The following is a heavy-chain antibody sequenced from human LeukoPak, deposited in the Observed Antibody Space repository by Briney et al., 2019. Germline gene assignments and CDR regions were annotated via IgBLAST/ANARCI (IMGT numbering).Heavy chain of an antibody. CDR1: GFTFDDYG. CDR3: ARVSGYSSSWYWDYYYMDV. J-gene: IGHJ6*03. CDR2: INWNGGST. D-gene: IGHD6-13*01. V-gene: IGHV3-20*04. Sequence: GGSLRLSCAASGFTFDDYGMSWVRQAPGKGLEWVSGINWNGGSTGYADSVKGRFTISRDNAKNSLYLRMNSLRAEDTALYYCARVSGYSSSWYWDYYYMDVWGKGTTVTVSS.